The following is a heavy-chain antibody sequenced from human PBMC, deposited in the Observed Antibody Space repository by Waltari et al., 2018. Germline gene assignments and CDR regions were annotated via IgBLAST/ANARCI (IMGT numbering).Heavy chain of an antibody. J-gene: IGHJ5*02. V-gene: IGHV1-8*01. CDR2: MNPSSGDT. CDR3: ARRGKKGGNYVGAS. D-gene: IGHD1-26*01. CDR1: GYTFTNYD. Sequence: QVQLVQSGAEVKKPGASVKVSCKASGYTFTNYDLNWVRQAPGQGLEWMGWMNPSSGDTGYAQKFQGRVTMTRSTSISTAYMELSSLRSEDTGVYYCARRGKKGGNYVGASWGQGTLVTVSS.